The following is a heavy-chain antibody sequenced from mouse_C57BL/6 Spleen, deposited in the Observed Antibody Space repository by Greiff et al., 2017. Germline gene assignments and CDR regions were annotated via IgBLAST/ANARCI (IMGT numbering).Heavy chain of an antibody. V-gene: IGHV1-7*01. CDR3: ARQYYYGSSSYYFDY. Sequence: QVQLQQSGAELAKPGASVKLSCKASGYTFTSYWMHWVKQRPGQGLEWIGYINPSSGYTKYNQKFKDKATLPADKSSSTAYMQLSSLTYEDSAVYYCARQYYYGSSSYYFDYWGQGTTLTVSS. D-gene: IGHD1-1*01. CDR1: GYTFTSYW. J-gene: IGHJ2*01. CDR2: INPSSGYT.